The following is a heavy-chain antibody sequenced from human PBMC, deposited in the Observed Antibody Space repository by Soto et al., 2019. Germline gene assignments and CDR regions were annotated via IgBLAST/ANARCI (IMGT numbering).Heavy chain of an antibody. J-gene: IGHJ1*01. V-gene: IGHV1-69*01. D-gene: IGHD1-20*01. Sequence: QAQLMQSGAEVKKPGSSEKVSCKASGGTFSGYAISWVRQAPGQGLEWMGGIIPVLGITNYAQKFQGRITIAADESTGTAHMDLRSLSSEDTAVYYCAKDPRSITGSTSSEDFQQWGQGTLVTVSS. CDR1: GGTFSGYA. CDR2: IIPVLGIT. CDR3: AKDPRSITGSTSSEDFQQ.